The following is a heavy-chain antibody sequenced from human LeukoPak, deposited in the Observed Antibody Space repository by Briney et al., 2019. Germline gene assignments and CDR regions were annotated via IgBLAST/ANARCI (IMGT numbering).Heavy chain of an antibody. CDR3: ARPYYYDSRIDP. D-gene: IGHD3-22*01. Sequence: SGPGLVKPSQTLSLTCTVSGGSISSGDYYWSWIRQPPGKGLEWIAYMYYSGSTYYNPSLKSRVIMSADTSKNQLSLRLSSVTAADTAVYYCARPYYYDSRIDPWGQGILVTVSS. CDR2: MYYSGST. CDR1: GGSISSGDYY. V-gene: IGHV4-30-4*01. J-gene: IGHJ5*02.